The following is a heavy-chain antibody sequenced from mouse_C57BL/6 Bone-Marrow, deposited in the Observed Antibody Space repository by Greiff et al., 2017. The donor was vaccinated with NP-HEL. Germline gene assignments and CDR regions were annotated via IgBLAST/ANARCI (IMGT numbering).Heavy chain of an antibody. V-gene: IGHV1-81*01. J-gene: IGHJ2*01. CDR1: GYTFTSYG. CDR2: IYPRSGNT. CDR3: ARRVLYYFDY. Sequence: VKLMESGAELARPGASVKLSCKASGYTFTSYGISWVKQRTGQGLEWIGEIYPRSGNTYYNEKFKGKATLTADKSSSTAYMELRSLTSEDSAVYFCARRVLYYFDYWGQGTTLTVSS.